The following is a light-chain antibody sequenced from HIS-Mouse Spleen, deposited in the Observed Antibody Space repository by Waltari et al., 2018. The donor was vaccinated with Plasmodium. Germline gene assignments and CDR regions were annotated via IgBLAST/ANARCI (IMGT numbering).Light chain of an antibody. CDR1: QSISNY. J-gene: IGKJ1*01. V-gene: IGKV1-39*01. Sequence: DIQMTQSPSSLSASVGDRVTITCRASQSISNYLNWYQQKPGKAPKFLIYAATTLQSGVPLRFIGSGSGTEFTLTTSSLQPGGLATYYCQQSYSTWTFGQGTKVEIK. CDR2: AAT. CDR3: QQSYSTWT.